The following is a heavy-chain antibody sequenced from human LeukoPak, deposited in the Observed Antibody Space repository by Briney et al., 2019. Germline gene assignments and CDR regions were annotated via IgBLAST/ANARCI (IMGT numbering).Heavy chain of an antibody. J-gene: IGHJ4*02. D-gene: IGHD2-2*01. CDR3: ARQFSYSTSLLRYYFDY. V-gene: IGHV4-39*01. Sequence: SETLSLTCTVSGGSISSTAYYCGWIRQPPGKGLEWIGSMYYSGNTYYNPSLKSRVTMSVDTPKNQFSLKLTSVTAADTAMFYCARQFSYSTSLLRYYFDYWGQGILVTVSS. CDR1: GGSISSTAYY. CDR2: MYYSGNT.